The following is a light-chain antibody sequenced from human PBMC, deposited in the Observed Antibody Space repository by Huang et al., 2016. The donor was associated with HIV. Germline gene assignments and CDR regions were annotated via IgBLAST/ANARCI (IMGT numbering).Light chain of an antibody. Sequence: ETVMTQSPATLSVSPGERATLSGRASQSVRSNVAWYQQKPGLPPGLLIYDASTSATGVPVRFTGSGSGTDFTLTIHSLQSEDFAVYYCQQHHFWPYTFGQGTRLEIK. CDR1: QSVRSN. CDR3: QQHHFWPYT. J-gene: IGKJ2*01. V-gene: IGKV3-15*01. CDR2: DAS.